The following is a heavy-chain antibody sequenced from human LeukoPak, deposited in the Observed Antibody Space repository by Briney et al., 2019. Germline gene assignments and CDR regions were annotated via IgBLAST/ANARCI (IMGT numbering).Heavy chain of an antibody. CDR2: FDPEDGET. V-gene: IGHV1-24*01. CDR3: AVYGPGSYYNVPQELRF. CDR1: GYTLTEIS. J-gene: IGHJ4*02. Sequence: ASVKVSCKVSGYTLTEISMHWVRQAPGKGLEWMGGFDPEDGETVHAEKFQGRVTMTEDTSTDTGYMELTSLRSEDTAVYYCAVYGPGSYYNVPQELRFWGQGTLVTVSS. D-gene: IGHD3-10*01.